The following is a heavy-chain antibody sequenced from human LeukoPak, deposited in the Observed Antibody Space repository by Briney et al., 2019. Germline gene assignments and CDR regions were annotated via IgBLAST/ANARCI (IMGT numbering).Heavy chain of an antibody. D-gene: IGHD6-6*01. CDR3: ARGFVHAFDI. J-gene: IGHJ3*02. CDR1: GFAFSTYD. CDR2: IGVAGDT. Sequence: GGSLRLSCAASGFAFSTYDMHWVRQATGKGLEWVSAIGVAGDTYYPGSVKGRFTISRENAKNSLYLQMNSPRAGDTAVYYCARGFVHAFDIWGQGTMVTVSS. V-gene: IGHV3-13*04.